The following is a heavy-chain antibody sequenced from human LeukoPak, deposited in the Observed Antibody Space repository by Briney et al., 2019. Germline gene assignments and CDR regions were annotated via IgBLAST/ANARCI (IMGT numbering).Heavy chain of an antibody. V-gene: IGHV1-69*05. J-gene: IGHJ3*02. CDR3: ARDLGITMIVVDAFDI. D-gene: IGHD3-22*01. Sequence: SVKVSCKASGGTFSSYAISWVRQAPGQGLEWMGRIIPIFGTANYAQKFQGRVTITTDESTSTAYMELSSPRSEDTAVYYCARDLGITMIVVDAFDIWGQGTMVTVSS. CDR2: IIPIFGTA. CDR1: GGTFSSYA.